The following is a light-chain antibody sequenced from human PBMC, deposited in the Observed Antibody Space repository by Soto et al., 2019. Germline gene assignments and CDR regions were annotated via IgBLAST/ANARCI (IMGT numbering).Light chain of an antibody. CDR3: QPSNNSLT. CDR2: DAS. Sequence: EIVLTQSPATLSLSPGERATLSCRASQNVSTYLAWYQQKPGQAPRLLIYDASNRATGIPARFSGSGSGTDSTLTISSLEHEYSAEYYCQPSNNSLTFGAGTNVDIK. J-gene: IGKJ3*01. V-gene: IGKV3-11*01. CDR1: QNVSTY.